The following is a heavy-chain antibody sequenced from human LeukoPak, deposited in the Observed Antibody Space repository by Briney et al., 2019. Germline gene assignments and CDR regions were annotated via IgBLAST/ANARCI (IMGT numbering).Heavy chain of an antibody. CDR3: AREDFSSGWYGGLFDY. Sequence: SETLSLTCTVSGGSISSYYWSWIRQPPGKGLEWIGYIYYSGSTNYNPSLKSRVTISVDMSKNQFSLKLSSVTAADTAVYYCAREDFSSGWYGGLFDYWGQGTLVTVSS. D-gene: IGHD6-13*01. V-gene: IGHV4-59*01. CDR2: IYYSGST. J-gene: IGHJ4*02. CDR1: GGSISSYY.